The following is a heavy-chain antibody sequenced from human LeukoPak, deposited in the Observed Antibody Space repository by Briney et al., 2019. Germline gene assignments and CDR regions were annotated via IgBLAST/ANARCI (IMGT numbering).Heavy chain of an antibody. J-gene: IGHJ4*02. Sequence: ASVKVSCKATGYTFSTYGISSVRQAHGQGLEWLGWISGHNDNANYVQEFQDRVTMTTDTSTTTAYMELRSLTSDDTAVYFCARYLGHSSGSKRGFDYWGQGTLVTVSS. CDR2: ISGHNDNA. D-gene: IGHD6-19*01. CDR3: ARYLGHSSGSKRGFDY. V-gene: IGHV1-18*01. CDR1: GYTFSTYG.